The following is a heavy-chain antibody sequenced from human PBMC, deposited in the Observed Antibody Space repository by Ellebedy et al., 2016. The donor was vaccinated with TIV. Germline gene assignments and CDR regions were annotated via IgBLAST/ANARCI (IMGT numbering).Heavy chain of an antibody. D-gene: IGHD4-11*01. CDR3: ARGHYSNYDYYYMDV. CDR2: MNPNSGNT. CDR1: GYTFTSYD. Sequence: ASVKVSCXASGYTFTSYDINWVRQATGQGLEWMGWMNPNSGNTGYAQKFQGRVTMTRNTSMSTAYMELSSLRSEDTAVYYCARGHYSNYDYYYMDVWGKGTTVTVSS. J-gene: IGHJ6*03. V-gene: IGHV1-8*01.